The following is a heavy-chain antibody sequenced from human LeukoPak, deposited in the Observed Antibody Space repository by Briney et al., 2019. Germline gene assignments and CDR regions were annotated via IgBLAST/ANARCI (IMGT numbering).Heavy chain of an antibody. J-gene: IGHJ4*02. Sequence: ASVMVSCTASGYTFTGYYMHWVRQAPGQGLEWMGWINPNSGGTNYAQKFQGRVTMTRDTSISTAYIELSRLRSDDTAVYYCARAGYYYDSSGHPFDYWGQGTLVTVSS. V-gene: IGHV1-2*02. CDR3: ARAGYYYDSSGHPFDY. CDR2: INPNSGGT. D-gene: IGHD3-22*01. CDR1: GYTFTGYY.